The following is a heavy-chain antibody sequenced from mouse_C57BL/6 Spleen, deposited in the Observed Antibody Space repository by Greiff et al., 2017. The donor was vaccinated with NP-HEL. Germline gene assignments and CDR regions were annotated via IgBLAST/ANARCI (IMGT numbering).Heavy chain of an antibody. J-gene: IGHJ4*01. CDR3: ARNLRGYAMDY. CDR1: GFTFSDYG. V-gene: IGHV5-17*01. Sequence: EVQGVESGGGLVKPGGSLKLSCAASGFTFSDYGMHWVRQAPEKGLAWVAYISSGSSTIYYADTVKGRFTISRDNAKNTLFLQMTSLRSEDTAMYYCARNLRGYAMDYWGQGTSVTVSS. D-gene: IGHD5-1*01. CDR2: ISSGSSTI.